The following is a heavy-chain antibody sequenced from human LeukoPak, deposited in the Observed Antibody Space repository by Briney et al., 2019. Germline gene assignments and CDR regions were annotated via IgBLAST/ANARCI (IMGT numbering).Heavy chain of an antibody. V-gene: IGHV1-18*01. CDR2: LTAYNGNT. D-gene: IGHD4-17*01. CDR3: ARDGPDDYGDYGSFDY. Sequence: GASVKLSCKTSGYTFTSYVTSWLRQTPGQGLEWMGWLTAYNGNTNYAQKLQGRVTMTTDTSTSTAYMELRSLRSDDTAVYYCARDGPDDYGDYGSFDYWGQGTLVTVSS. J-gene: IGHJ4*02. CDR1: GYTFTSYV.